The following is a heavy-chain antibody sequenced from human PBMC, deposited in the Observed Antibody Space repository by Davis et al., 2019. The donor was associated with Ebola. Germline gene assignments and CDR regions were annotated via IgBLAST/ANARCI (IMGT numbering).Heavy chain of an antibody. V-gene: IGHV3-9*01. CDR2: ISWNSGSI. J-gene: IGHJ5*02. Sequence: PGGSLRLSCAASGFTFDDYAMHWVRQAPGKGLEWVSGISWNSGSIGYADSVKGRFTISRDNAKNSLYLQMNSLRAEDTALYYCASTKGYCTGGVCPPDNWFDPWGQGTLVTVSP. CDR1: GFTFDDYA. CDR3: ASTKGYCTGGVCPPDNWFDP. D-gene: IGHD2-8*02.